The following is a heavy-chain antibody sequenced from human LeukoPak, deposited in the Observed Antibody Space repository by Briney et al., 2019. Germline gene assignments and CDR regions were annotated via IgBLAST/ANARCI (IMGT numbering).Heavy chain of an antibody. CDR1: GYTFTSYY. D-gene: IGHD1-26*01. CDR3: ARDYPGGGSGSFLDAFDI. V-gene: IGHV1-46*01. Sequence: WASVKVSCKASGYTFTSYYMHWVRQAPGQGLEWMGIINPSGGSTSYAQKFQGRVTMTRDTSTSTVYMELSSLRSEDTAVYYCARDYPGGGSGSFLDAFDIWGQGTMVTVSS. J-gene: IGHJ3*02. CDR2: INPSGGST.